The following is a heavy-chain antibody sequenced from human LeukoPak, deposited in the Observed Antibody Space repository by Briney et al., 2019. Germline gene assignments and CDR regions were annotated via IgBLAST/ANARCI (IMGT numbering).Heavy chain of an antibody. CDR2: IYTSGST. CDR1: GGSISSSRYY. J-gene: IGHJ4*02. D-gene: IGHD3-22*01. Sequence: PSETLSLTCTVSGGSISSSRYYWSWIRQPAGKGLEWIGRIYTSGSTNYNPSLKSRVTISVDTSKNQFSLKLSSVTAADTAVYYCARAGLGYYDSSGYYYYWGQGTLVTVSS. CDR3: ARAGLGYYDSSGYYYY. V-gene: IGHV4-61*02.